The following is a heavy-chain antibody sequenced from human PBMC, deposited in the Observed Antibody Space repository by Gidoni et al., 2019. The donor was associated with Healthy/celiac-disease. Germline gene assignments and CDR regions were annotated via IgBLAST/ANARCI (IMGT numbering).Heavy chain of an antibody. CDR3: ARVSFCSSTRYCLDP. V-gene: IGHV1-2*02. J-gene: IGHJ5*02. Sequence: QVQLVQSGAAVKKPGAPLQVSCTASGYTFTGYSMHWLRQAHGQELEWMGWINPTSGGTNYAQKFQGRVTMTRDTSISTAYVGLSRLRSDDTAVYCCARVSFCSSTRYCLDPWGQGTLVAVSS. CDR1: GYTFTGYS. D-gene: IGHD2-2*01. CDR2: INPTSGGT.